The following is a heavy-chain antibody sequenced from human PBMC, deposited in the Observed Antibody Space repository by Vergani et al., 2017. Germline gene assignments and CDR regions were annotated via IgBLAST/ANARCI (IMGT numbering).Heavy chain of an antibody. CDR3: ARGNYYGSGTYVDP. CDR2: IYSGYET. J-gene: IGHJ5*02. Sequence: ELQLVESGGGLVQPGGSLRLSCAASGSTVSGNYMTWVRQAPGKGLEWVSDIYSGYETYYADCVKGRVTISRGTAKNSLRILINNLRVEDTAVYYCARGNYYGSGTYVDPWCQGTLVTVSS. CDR1: GSTVSGNY. V-gene: IGHV3-66*02. D-gene: IGHD3-10*01.